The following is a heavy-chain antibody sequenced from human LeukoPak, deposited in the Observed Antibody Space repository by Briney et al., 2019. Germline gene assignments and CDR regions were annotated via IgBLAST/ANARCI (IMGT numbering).Heavy chain of an antibody. CDR3: ARVQPNYYGSGSYADY. CDR1: GGSISSYY. Sequence: SETLSLTCTVSGGSISSYYWSWIRQPAGKGLEWIGRIYTSGSTNYNPSLKSRVTMSVDTSKNQFSLKLSSVTAADTAVYYCARVQPNYYGSGSYADYWGQGTLVTVSS. V-gene: IGHV4-4*07. J-gene: IGHJ4*02. CDR2: IYTSGST. D-gene: IGHD3-10*01.